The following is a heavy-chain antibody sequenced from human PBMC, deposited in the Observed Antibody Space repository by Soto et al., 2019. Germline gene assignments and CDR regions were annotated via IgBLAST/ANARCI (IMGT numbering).Heavy chain of an antibody. Sequence: GGSLRLSCAASGFTFSDYALSWVRQTPGKGLEWISVISATGGSTYYADSVKGRFTISRDDSNNTVSLQMNTLRAEDSAVYYCAKQRLGSSWYRDFDSWGQATLVTVSS. D-gene: IGHD6-13*01. J-gene: IGHJ4*02. CDR1: GFTFSDYA. CDR3: AKQRLGSSWYRDFDS. V-gene: IGHV3-23*01. CDR2: ISATGGST.